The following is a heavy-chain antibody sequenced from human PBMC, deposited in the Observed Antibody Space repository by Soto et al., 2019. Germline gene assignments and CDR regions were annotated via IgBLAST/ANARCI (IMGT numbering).Heavy chain of an antibody. D-gene: IGHD3-22*01. CDR1: GTTFSNFA. J-gene: IGHJ4*02. CDR2: IILPFGTP. CDR3: VRGPDYEGYFDY. Sequence: QVRLVQSGAEVKKTESSVKVSCEASGTTFSNFAIGWVRQAPGQGLEWMGGIILPFGTPNYAQKFQGRVTVSADDSMTTVYMELSGLRSGDPAVYYCVRGPDYEGYFDYWGQGTLVTVSS. V-gene: IGHV1-69*12.